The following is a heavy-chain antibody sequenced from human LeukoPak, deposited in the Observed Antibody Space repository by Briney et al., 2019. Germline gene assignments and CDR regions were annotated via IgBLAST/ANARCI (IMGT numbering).Heavy chain of an antibody. J-gene: IGHJ3*02. CDR1: GFTFSTYA. Sequence: AGRSLRLSCVASGFTFSTYAMHWVRQAPGKGLEWVAVMSYDGKNKYYADSVKGRFTISRDNSKNTLYLQMNSLRAEDTAVYYCAKDPSWSSDAFDIWGQGTMVTVSS. D-gene: IGHD1-26*01. V-gene: IGHV3-30*04. CDR2: MSYDGKNK. CDR3: AKDPSWSSDAFDI.